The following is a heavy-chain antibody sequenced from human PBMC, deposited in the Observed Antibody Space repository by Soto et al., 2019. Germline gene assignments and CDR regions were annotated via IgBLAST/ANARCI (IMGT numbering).Heavy chain of an antibody. D-gene: IGHD6-19*01. V-gene: IGHV3-64*04. CDR3: ARSVSSGWYPVGEYFQH. J-gene: IGHJ1*01. CDR1: GFTFSSYA. Sequence: GGSLRLSCSASGFTFSSYAMHWVRQAPGKGLEYVSAISSNGGSTYYADSVKGRFTISRDNSKNTLYLQMNSLRAEDTAVYYCARSVSSGWYPVGEYFQHWGQGTLVTVSS. CDR2: ISSNGGST.